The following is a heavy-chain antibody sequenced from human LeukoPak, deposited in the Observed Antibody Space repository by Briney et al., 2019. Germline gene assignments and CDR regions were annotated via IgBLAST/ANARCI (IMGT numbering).Heavy chain of an antibody. Sequence: ASVKVSCKVSGYTLTELSMHWVRQAPGKGLEWMGGFDPEDGETIYAQKFQGRVTMTVDTSTDTAYMELSSPRSEDTAVYYCWSNFRDIVVVPAAIPFDYWGQGTLVTVSS. J-gene: IGHJ4*02. CDR1: GYTLTELS. CDR3: WSNFRDIVVVPAAIPFDY. D-gene: IGHD2-2*02. CDR2: FDPEDGET. V-gene: IGHV1-24*01.